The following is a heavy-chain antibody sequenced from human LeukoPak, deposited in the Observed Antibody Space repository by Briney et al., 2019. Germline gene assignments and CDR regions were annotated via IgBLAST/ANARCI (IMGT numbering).Heavy chain of an antibody. CDR1: GGSISPYY. V-gene: IGHV4-59*08. CDR2: IYYSGST. Sequence: PSETPSLTCTVSGGSISPYYWSWIRQPPGKGLEWIGYIYYSGSTKYNPSLKSRVTISVDTSKNQFSLKLSSVTAADTAIYYCARFLTTVTTVGIANYFDYWGQGTLVTVSS. D-gene: IGHD4-17*01. J-gene: IGHJ4*02. CDR3: ARFLTTVTTVGIANYFDY.